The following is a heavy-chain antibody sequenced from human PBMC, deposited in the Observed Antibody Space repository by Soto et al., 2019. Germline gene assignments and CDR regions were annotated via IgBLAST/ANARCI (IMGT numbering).Heavy chain of an antibody. D-gene: IGHD2-21*01. CDR2: ISSAGDLI. J-gene: IGHJ4*02. CDR1: GFTVSDYS. Sequence: GGSLRLSCTASGFTVSDYSVNWVRRAPGKGLEWISYISSAGDLILYADSVKGRFTIARDIAKNSLYLQMDSLRDEDSAVYYCATWAIAVGGEGFWGQGTLVTVSS. V-gene: IGHV3-48*02. CDR3: ATWAIAVGGEGF.